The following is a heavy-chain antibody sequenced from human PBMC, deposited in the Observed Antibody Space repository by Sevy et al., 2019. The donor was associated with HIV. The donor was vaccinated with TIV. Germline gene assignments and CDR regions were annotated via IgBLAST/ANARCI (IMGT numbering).Heavy chain of an antibody. CDR2: ISGSGIT. V-gene: IGHV3-11*01. Sequence: GGSRLSCSGSGFIFSDYYMSWIRQAPGRGLEWVSYISGSGITYYADSVEGRFTISRDNARNSLYLQMNSLRADDTAVYYCARDPLLGIAREVARGGYWGQGTLVTVSS. CDR1: GFIFSDYY. D-gene: IGHD2-2*03. CDR3: ARDPLLGIAREVARGGY. J-gene: IGHJ4*02.